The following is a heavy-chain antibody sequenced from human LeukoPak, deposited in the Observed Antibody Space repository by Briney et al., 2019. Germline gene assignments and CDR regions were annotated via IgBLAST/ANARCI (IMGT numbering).Heavy chain of an antibody. CDR3: ARDSVFGDYPAY. D-gene: IGHD3-10*01. CDR1: GGSISSSSYY. CDR2: IYYSGST. Sequence: SETLSLTCTVAGGSISSSSYYWGWIRQPPGKGLDWIGSIYYSGSTYYNPSLKSRVTISVDTSKNQFSLKLSSVTAADTDVYYCARDSVFGDYPAYWGQGTLVTVSS. V-gene: IGHV4-39*07. J-gene: IGHJ4*02.